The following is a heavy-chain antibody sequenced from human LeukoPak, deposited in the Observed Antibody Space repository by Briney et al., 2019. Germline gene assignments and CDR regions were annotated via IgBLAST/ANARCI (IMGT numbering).Heavy chain of an antibody. D-gene: IGHD3-16*01. V-gene: IGHV3-30*04. CDR3: ARDEEDYVWGSYYPHLDY. CDR1: GFTFSSYA. Sequence: PGGSLRLSCAASGFTFSSYAMHWVRQAPGKGLEWVAVISYDGSNKYYADSVKGRFTISRDNSKNTLYLQMNSLRAEDTAVYYCARDEEDYVWGSYYPHLDYWGQGTLVTVSS. CDR2: ISYDGSNK. J-gene: IGHJ4*02.